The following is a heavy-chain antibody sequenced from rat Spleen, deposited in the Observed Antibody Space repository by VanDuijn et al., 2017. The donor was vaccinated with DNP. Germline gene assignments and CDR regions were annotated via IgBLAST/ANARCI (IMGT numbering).Heavy chain of an antibody. CDR3: ARHNYNFDY. D-gene: IGHD1-10*01. J-gene: IGHJ2*01. CDR2: ITSTDGRT. V-gene: IGHV5-25*01. CDR1: GFTFSHYY. Sequence: EVQLVESGGGLVQPGRSLKLSCAASGFTFSHYYMAWVRQAPRKGLEWVATITSTDGRTFYPDSVQGRFTISRDNADNSLYLEMNSLKSEDTAVYYCARHNYNFDYWGQGVMVTVSS.